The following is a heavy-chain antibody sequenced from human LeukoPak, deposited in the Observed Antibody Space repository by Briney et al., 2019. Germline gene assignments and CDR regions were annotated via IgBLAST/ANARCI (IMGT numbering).Heavy chain of an antibody. Sequence: GGSLRLSCAASGFTFSSYSMNWVRQAPGKGLEWVSSISSSSSYIYYADSVKGRFTISRDNAKNSLYLQMNSLRAEDTAVYYCARGSITMVRGVHYLDYWGQGTLVTVSS. D-gene: IGHD3-10*01. CDR1: GFTFSSYS. CDR3: ARGSITMVRGVHYLDY. CDR2: ISSSSSYI. V-gene: IGHV3-21*01. J-gene: IGHJ4*02.